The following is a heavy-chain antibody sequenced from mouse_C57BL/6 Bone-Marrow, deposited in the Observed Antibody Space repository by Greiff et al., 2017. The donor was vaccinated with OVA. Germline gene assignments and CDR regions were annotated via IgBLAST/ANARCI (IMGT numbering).Heavy chain of an antibody. CDR2: IHPNSGST. CDR1: GYTFTSYW. D-gene: IGHD1-2*01. J-gene: IGHJ3*01. V-gene: IGHV1-64*01. CDR3: ARGTYYGAWFAY. Sequence: VQLQQPGAELVKPGASVKLSCKASGYTFTSYWMHWVKQRPGQGLEWIGMIHPNSGSTNYNEKFKSKATLTVDKSSSTAYMQLSSLTSEDSAVYYCARGTYYGAWFAYWGQGTLVTVSA.